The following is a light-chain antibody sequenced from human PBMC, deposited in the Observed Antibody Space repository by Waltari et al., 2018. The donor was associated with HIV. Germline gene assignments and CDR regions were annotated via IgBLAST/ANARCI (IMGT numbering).Light chain of an antibody. Sequence: QSALTQPASVSGSPGQSITISCTGTSSDVGGYNYVSWYQQHPGKAPKFMIYDVSNRPSGVANRFSGSKSGNTASLTISGLQAEDEADYYCSSYTSSSTPLVVFGGGTKLTVL. CDR3: SSYTSSSTPLVV. CDR2: DVS. V-gene: IGLV2-14*03. J-gene: IGLJ2*01. CDR1: SSDVGGYNY.